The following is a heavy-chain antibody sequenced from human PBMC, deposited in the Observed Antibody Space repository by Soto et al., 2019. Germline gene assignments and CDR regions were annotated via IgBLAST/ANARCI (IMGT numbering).Heavy chain of an antibody. D-gene: IGHD3-10*01. V-gene: IGHV3-30*18. CDR3: AKLEGYYGSGNYYKMGHYYYYYGMDV. J-gene: IGHJ6*02. CDR1: GFTFSSYG. Sequence: PGGSLRLSCAASGFTFSSYGMHWVRQAPGKGLEWVAVISYDGSNKYYADSVKGRFTISRDNSKNTLYLQMNSLRAEDTAVYYCAKLEGYYGSGNYYKMGHYYYYYGMDVWGQGTTVTVSS. CDR2: ISYDGSNK.